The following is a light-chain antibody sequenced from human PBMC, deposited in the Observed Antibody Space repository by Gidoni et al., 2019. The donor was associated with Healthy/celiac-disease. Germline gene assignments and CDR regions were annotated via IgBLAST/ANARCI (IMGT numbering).Light chain of an antibody. CDR3: QQRSNWPPHWA. CDR1: QSVRSY. CDR2: DAS. V-gene: IGKV3-11*01. J-gene: IGKJ1*01. Sequence: EVVLTQTPATLSLSPGERATLSCRASQSVRSYLAWYQQKPGQAPRLLIYDASNRATGIPARFSGSGSGTDFTLTISSLGPEDFAVYYCQQRSNWPPHWAFGQGTKVEIK.